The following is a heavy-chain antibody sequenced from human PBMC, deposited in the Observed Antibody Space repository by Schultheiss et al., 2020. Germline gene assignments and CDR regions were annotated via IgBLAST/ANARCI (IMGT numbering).Heavy chain of an antibody. Sequence: ETLSLTCTVSGGSISSSSYYWGWIRQPPGKGLEWVSSISSSSSYIYYADSVKGRFTISRDNAKNSLYLQMNSLRAEDTAVYYCASLRTCSGGSCYEPYYYYYMDVWGKGTTVNVSS. V-gene: IGHV3-21*01. CDR1: GGSISSSS. CDR3: ASLRTCSGGSCYEPYYYYYMDV. D-gene: IGHD2-15*01. J-gene: IGHJ6*03. CDR2: ISSSSSYI.